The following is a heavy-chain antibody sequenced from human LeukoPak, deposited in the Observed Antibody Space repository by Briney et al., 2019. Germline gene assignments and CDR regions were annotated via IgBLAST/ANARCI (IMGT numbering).Heavy chain of an antibody. D-gene: IGHD3-3*01. CDR1: GGSISSYY. CDR3: ARAGSIWSGYYRFDP. V-gene: IGHV4-4*07. CDR2: IYTSGST. Sequence: NASETLSLTCTVSGGSISSYYWSWIRQPAGKGLEWIGRIYTSGSTNYNPSLKSRVTMSVDTSKNQFSLKLSSVTAADMAVYYCARAGSIWSGYYRFDPWGQGTLVTVSS. J-gene: IGHJ5*02.